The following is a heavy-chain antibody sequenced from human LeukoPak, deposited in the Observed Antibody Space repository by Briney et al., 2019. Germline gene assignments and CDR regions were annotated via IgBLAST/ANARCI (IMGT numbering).Heavy chain of an antibody. CDR2: ISHDGSNK. J-gene: IGHJ6*02. Sequence: GRSLRLSCAASGFTFSTYGMHWVRQAPGKGLEWAAVISHDGSNKYYADSVKGRFTISRDNSKNTLYLQMNSLRAEDTAVYYCAKDGSGYYYYGMDVWGQGTTVTVSS. CDR1: GFTFSTYG. CDR3: AKDGSGYYYYGMDV. D-gene: IGHD2-15*01. V-gene: IGHV3-30*18.